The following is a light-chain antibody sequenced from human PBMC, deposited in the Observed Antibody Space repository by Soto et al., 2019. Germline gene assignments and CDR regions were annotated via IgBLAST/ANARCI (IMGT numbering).Light chain of an antibody. V-gene: IGLV2-14*01. J-gene: IGLJ2*01. Sequence: QSALTQPASVSGSPGQSITISCTGTSSDVGAYNYVSWYQQHPGKAPKLMIFEVSDRPSGVSNRFSGSKSGNTASLTISGLQAEDEADYYCSSYTRSNTLVFGGGTKDTVL. CDR3: SSYTRSNTLV. CDR1: SSDVGAYNY. CDR2: EVS.